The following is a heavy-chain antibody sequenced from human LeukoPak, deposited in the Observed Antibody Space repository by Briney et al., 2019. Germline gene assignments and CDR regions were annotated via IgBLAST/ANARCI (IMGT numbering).Heavy chain of an antibody. Sequence: ASVKVSCKASGYTFTGYYMHWVRQAPGQGLEWMGWINPNSGGTNYAQKFQGRVTMTRDTSISTAYMELSRLRSDDTAVYYCARVGNSGSYPFDYWGQGTLVTVSS. D-gene: IGHD1-26*01. CDR2: INPNSGGT. V-gene: IGHV1-2*02. CDR1: GYTFTGYY. CDR3: ARVGNSGSYPFDY. J-gene: IGHJ4*02.